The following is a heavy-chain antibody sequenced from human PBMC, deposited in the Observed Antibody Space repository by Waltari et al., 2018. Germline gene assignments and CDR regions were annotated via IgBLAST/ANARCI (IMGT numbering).Heavy chain of an antibody. J-gene: IGHJ5*01. CDR3: ARDGGYIGSSGWWDS. V-gene: IGHV4-4*07. CDR1: GCSLSSYY. CDR2: IYTSGST. Sequence: QVQLQESGPGLVKPSETLSLTCAVSGCSLSSYYLSWIRQAAGKGLEWIGRIYTSGSTNYNPALKSRVNMSVDTSKNQFSRKLSCGTAADTAVYDCARDGGYIGSSGWWDSWGQGTLVTVSS. D-gene: IGHD6-19*01.